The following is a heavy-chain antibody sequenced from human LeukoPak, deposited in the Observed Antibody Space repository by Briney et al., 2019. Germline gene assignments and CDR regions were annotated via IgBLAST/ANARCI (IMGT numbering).Heavy chain of an antibody. J-gene: IGHJ4*02. V-gene: IGHV1-18*01. D-gene: IGHD6-13*01. CDR2: ISAYNGNT. CDR1: GYTFTSYG. Sequence: VASVKVSCKASGYTFTSYGISWVRQAPGQGLEWMGWISAYNGNTNYAQKLQGRVTMTTDTSTSTAYMELRSLRSDDTAVYYCAREYSSSWYFSLDYWGQGTLVTVSS. CDR3: AREYSSSWYFSLDY.